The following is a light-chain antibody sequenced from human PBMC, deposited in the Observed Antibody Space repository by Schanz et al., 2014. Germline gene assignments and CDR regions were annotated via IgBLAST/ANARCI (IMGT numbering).Light chain of an antibody. V-gene: IGKV3-20*01. CDR3: QQYGNSPLGT. CDR2: GAS. Sequence: EIVLTQSPGTLSLSPGERATLSCRASQTINNNFLAWYQHKPGQAPRLLIYGASSRATGIPDRFSGSGSGTDFTLTISRLEPEDFAVYYCQQYGNSPLGTFGQGTEVEIK. J-gene: IGKJ1*01. CDR1: QTINNNF.